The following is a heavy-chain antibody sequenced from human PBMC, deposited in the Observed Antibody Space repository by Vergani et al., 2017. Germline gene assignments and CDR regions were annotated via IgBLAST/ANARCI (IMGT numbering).Heavy chain of an antibody. CDR3: ARGSTKWDYFDY. CDR2: SNADNGNT. J-gene: IGHJ4*02. Sequence: QVQLVQSGAEVKKPGASVKVSCKASGYIFTDYAMPWLRQAPGQRLEWMGWSNADNGNTKYSQEFQDRVTITRYTSASTAYMELSSLRSEDMAVYYCARGSTKWDYFDYWGQGTLVTVSS. CDR1: GYIFTDYA. D-gene: IGHD1-26*01. V-gene: IGHV1-3*02.